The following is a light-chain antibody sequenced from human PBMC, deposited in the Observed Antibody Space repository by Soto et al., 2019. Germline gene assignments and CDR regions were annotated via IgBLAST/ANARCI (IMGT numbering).Light chain of an antibody. J-gene: IGKJ2*01. Sequence: DIQMTQSPSTLSASVGHRVTITCRASQSISSWLAWYQQKPGKAPKLMIYKASSLESGVPSVFSGSGSGTEFALSSSSRHPDNFASYKCQLYISYRYTFGQKTKLEI. CDR2: KAS. V-gene: IGKV1-5*03. CDR1: QSISSW. CDR3: QLYISYRYT.